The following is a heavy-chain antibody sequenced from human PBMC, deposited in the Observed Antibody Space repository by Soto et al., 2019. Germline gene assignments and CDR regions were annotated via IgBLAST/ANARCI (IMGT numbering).Heavy chain of an antibody. CDR2: ISAYNGNT. V-gene: IGHV1-18*01. CDR3: ARDRVDRDGWYRMGWFDP. D-gene: IGHD6-19*01. Sequence: QVQLVQSGAEVKKPGASVKVSCKASGYTFTSYGISWVRQAPGQGLEWMGWISAYNGNTNYAQKLQGRVTMTTDTSTSTAYMELRSLRADDTAVYYCARDRVDRDGWYRMGWFDPWGQGTLVTFSS. J-gene: IGHJ5*02. CDR1: GYTFTSYG.